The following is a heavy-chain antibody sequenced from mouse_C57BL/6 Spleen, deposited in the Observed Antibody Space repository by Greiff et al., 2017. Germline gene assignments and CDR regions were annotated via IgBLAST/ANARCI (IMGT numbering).Heavy chain of an antibody. CDR2: IHPNSGST. CDR1: GYTFTSYW. CDR3: ARRAIYYDYEDYFDY. D-gene: IGHD2-4*01. Sequence: QVQLQQPGAELVKPGASVKLSCKASGYTFTSYWMHWVKQRPGQGLEWIGMIHPNSGSTNYNEKFKSKATLTVDKSSSTAYMQLSSLTSEDSAVYYCARRAIYYDYEDYFDYGDQGTTLTVSS. V-gene: IGHV1-64*01. J-gene: IGHJ2*01.